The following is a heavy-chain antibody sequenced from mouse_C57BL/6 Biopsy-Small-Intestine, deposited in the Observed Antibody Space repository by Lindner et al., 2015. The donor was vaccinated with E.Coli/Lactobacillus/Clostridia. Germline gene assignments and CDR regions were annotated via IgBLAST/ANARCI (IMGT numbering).Heavy chain of an antibody. CDR2: INPRGGST. D-gene: IGHD1-1*01. V-gene: IGHV1-64*01. Sequence: SVKVSCKASGYTFTNYYIHWVRQVPGQGLERMGMINPRGGSTSYPQKFQDRITMTRDMSTSTVYMEVSSLRSEDTALYYCARDACSSASCYRFDSWGQGTLVTVSS. CDR1: GYTFTNYY. CDR3: ARDACSSASCYRFDS. J-gene: IGHJ4*01.